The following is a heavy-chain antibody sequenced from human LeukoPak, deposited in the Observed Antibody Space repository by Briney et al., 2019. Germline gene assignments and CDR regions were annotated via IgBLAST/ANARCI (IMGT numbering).Heavy chain of an antibody. Sequence: SETPSLTCAVYGGSFSGYYWSWIRQPPGKGLEWIGEINHSGSTNYNPSLKSRVTISVDTSKNQFSLKLSSVTAADTAVYYCARAPGAFDIWGQGTMVTVSS. V-gene: IGHV4-34*01. J-gene: IGHJ3*02. CDR2: INHSGST. CDR1: GGSFSGYY. CDR3: ARAPGAFDI.